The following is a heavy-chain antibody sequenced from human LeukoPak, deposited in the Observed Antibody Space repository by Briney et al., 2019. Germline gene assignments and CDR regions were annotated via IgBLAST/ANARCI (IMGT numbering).Heavy chain of an antibody. V-gene: IGHV1-46*01. CDR2: INPSGGST. J-gene: IGHJ3*01. CDR1: GYTFTRYY. CDR3: ARGPSEYSSSSDTFDV. Sequence: ASVKVPCKASGYTFTRYYMHWVRQAPGQGLEWMGIINPSGGSTSYAQEFQVRVTMTRDMSTSTVYMELSSLRSEDTAVYYCARGPSEYSSSSDTFDVWGQGTMVTVSS. D-gene: IGHD6-6*01.